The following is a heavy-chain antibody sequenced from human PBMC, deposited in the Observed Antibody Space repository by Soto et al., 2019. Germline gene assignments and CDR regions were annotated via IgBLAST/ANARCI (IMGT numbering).Heavy chain of an antibody. CDR2: ISSSSFTI. J-gene: IGHJ4*02. V-gene: IGHV3-48*01. Sequence: EVHLVESGGRLVQPGGSLRLSCAASGFRFSDYSMNWVRQAPGRGLEWVSYISSSSFTIHYADSVEGRFAISRDNAKNSLYLQMNSLRVEDTAVCYCGGDFKDFWSGNSDYWGQGALVTVSS. D-gene: IGHD3-3*01. CDR1: GFRFSDYS. CDR3: GGDFKDFWSGNSDY.